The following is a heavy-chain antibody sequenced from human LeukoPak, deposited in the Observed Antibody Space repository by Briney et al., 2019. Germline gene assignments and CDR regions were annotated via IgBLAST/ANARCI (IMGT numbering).Heavy chain of an antibody. CDR2: IHYSGST. V-gene: IGHV4-61*01. CDR1: GGSVSSGSYY. J-gene: IGHJ4*02. CDR3: ARVGRAAMVDY. Sequence: PSETLSLTCTVSGGSVSSGSYYWSWIRQPPGKGLEWIGYIHYSGSTNYNPSLKSRVTISVDTSKNQFSLKLSSVAAADTAVYYCARVGRAAMVDYWGQGTLVTVSS. D-gene: IGHD5-18*01.